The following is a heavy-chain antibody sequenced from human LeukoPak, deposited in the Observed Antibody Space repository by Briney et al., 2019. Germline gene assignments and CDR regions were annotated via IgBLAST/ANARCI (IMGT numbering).Heavy chain of an antibody. V-gene: IGHV4-59*01. Sequence: SETLSLTCTVSGGSISSYYWSWIRQPPGKGLEWIGYIYYSGSTNYNPSLKSRVTISVDTSKNQFSPKLSSVTAADTAVYYCARGGITMVRGVIFDFDYWGQGTLVTVSS. J-gene: IGHJ4*02. CDR2: IYYSGST. CDR1: GGSISSYY. D-gene: IGHD3-10*01. CDR3: ARGGITMVRGVIFDFDY.